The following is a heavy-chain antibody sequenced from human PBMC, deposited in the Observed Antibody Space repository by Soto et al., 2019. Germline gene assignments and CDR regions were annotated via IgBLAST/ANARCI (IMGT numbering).Heavy chain of an antibody. D-gene: IGHD1-1*01. CDR2: ISPDGSSV. Sequence: VQLVESGGGLVQPGGSLRLSCAASGFTFSTYWMHWVRQAPGKGLVWVSRISPDGSSVSYADSVKGRFTISRDNAKNTLYLHMISLRAEDTAVYYCARDPPGIGIEYWGQGTLVTVSS. V-gene: IGHV3-74*01. CDR3: ARDPPGIGIEY. CDR1: GFTFSTYW. J-gene: IGHJ4*02.